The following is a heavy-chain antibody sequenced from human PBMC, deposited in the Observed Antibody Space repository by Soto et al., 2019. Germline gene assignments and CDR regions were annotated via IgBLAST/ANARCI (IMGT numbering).Heavy chain of an antibody. V-gene: IGHV3-30*18. J-gene: IGHJ6*02. CDR2: ISYDGSNK. Sequence: GGSLRLSCAASGFTFSSYGMHWVRQAPGKGLDWVAFISYDGSNKYYEDSVKGRFTISRDNSKNTLYLQMNSLRAEDTAVYYCAKVGGTTIYYYDMDVWGQGTTVTVSS. CDR1: GFTFSSYG. D-gene: IGHD1-26*01. CDR3: AKVGGTTIYYYDMDV.